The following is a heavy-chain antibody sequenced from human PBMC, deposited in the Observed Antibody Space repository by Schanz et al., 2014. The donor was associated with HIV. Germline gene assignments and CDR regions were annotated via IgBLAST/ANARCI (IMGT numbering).Heavy chain of an antibody. J-gene: IGHJ5*02. D-gene: IGHD4-4*01. CDR1: GYSFTSNF. V-gene: IGHV1-18*04. CDR3: AREKTTLNWFDP. CDR2: ISTSNGNT. Sequence: QVQLVQSGAEMKKPGASVRVSCKASGYSFTSNFIHWVRQAPGQGLEWMGWISTSNGNTNYAQKFQGRVTMTTDTSTSTAYMELRSLRSDDTAVYYCAREKTTLNWFDPWGQGTLVTVSS.